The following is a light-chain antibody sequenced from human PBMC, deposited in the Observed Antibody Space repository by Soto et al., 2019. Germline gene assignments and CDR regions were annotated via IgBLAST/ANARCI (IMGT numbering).Light chain of an antibody. CDR1: NSDVGGYNY. CDR2: DVS. CDR3: SSFTYSSTLV. Sequence: QSALTQPASVSGSPGQSITISCTGTNSDVGGYNYVSWYQQHPGKAPKLMIYDVSHRPSGVSNRFSGSKSGNTASLTISELQAEDEADYYCSSFTYSSTLVFGGGTQLTAL. V-gene: IGLV2-14*03. J-gene: IGLJ7*02.